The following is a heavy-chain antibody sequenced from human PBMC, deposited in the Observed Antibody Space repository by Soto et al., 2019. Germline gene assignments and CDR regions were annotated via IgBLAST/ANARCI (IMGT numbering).Heavy chain of an antibody. CDR1: GFRFSGSA. CDR3: LRVIFGVVIFDS. CDR2: ISTNGRDT. J-gene: IGHJ4*02. D-gene: IGHD3-3*01. V-gene: IGHV3-64D*06. Sequence: PGGSLRLSCSASGFRFSGSAMHWVRQPPGKRLEYVSAISTNGRDTYYADSVRGRFTISRDNSKNTVDLQMSSLRPEDTAVYYCLRVIFGVVIFDSWGQGTPVTVSS.